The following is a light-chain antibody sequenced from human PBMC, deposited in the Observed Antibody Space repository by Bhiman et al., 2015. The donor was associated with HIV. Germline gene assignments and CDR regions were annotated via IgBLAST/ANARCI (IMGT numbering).Light chain of an antibody. CDR1: RSNLGANHD. V-gene: IGLV1-50*01. J-gene: IGLJ2*01. Sequence: QSVLTQPPSVSGTPGQMVTISCTGSRSNLGANHDVHWYQHLPATAPKLLIFENTNRPSGVPDRFSGSQSGTSASPAISGLQSEDEADYYCATWDDSLNGPLFGGGTKLTVL. CDR3: ATWDDSLNGPL. CDR2: ENT.